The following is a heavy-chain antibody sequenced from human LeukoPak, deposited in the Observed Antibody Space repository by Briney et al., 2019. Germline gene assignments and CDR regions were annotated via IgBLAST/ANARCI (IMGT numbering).Heavy chain of an antibody. CDR1: GGSISSYY. CDR2: IYYSGST. V-gene: IGHV4-59*12. J-gene: IGHJ4*02. Sequence: PSETLSLTCTVSGGSISSYYWSWIRQPPGKGLEWIGYIYYSGSTNYNPSLKSRVTISVDTSKNQFSLKLSSVTAADTAVYYCARVRWWELTYYFDYWGQGTLVTVSS. D-gene: IGHD1-26*01. CDR3: ARVRWWELTYYFDY.